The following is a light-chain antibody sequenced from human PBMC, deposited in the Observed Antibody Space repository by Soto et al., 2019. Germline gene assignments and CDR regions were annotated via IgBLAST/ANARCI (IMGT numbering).Light chain of an antibody. Sequence: QSALTQPPSVSGSPGQSVTISCTGTISDVGFYARVSWYQQPPGTAPKLLVYDVNRRPPGVPDRFFGSKSGNTASLTVSGLQAEDEADYYCVSFAGGTYVFGTGTKLTVL. J-gene: IGLJ1*01. V-gene: IGLV2-18*02. CDR3: VSFAGGTYV. CDR2: DVN. CDR1: ISDVGFYAR.